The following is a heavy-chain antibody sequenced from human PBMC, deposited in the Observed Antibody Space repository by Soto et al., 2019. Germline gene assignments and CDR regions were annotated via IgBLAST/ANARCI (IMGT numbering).Heavy chain of an antibody. J-gene: IGHJ4*02. CDR2: IYYSGST. D-gene: IGHD3-10*01. V-gene: IGHV4-59*01. CDR1: GGSISSYY. CDR3: ARDQNVSGNYYTRYFDY. Sequence: SETLSLTCTVSGGSISSYYWSWIRQPPGKGLEWIGYIYYSGSTNYNPSLTSRVTISVDTSKNQFSLKLSSVTAADTAVYYCARDQNVSGNYYTRYFDYWGQGTLVTVSS.